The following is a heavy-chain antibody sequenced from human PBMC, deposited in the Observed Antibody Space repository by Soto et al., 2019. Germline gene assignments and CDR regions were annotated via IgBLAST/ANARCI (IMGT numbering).Heavy chain of an antibody. CDR1: GGTFSSYA. J-gene: IGHJ6*02. Sequence: QVQLVQSGAEVKKPGSSVKVSCKASGGTFSSYAISWVRQAPGQGLEWMGGIIPIFGTANYAQKFQGRVTITADESTSTAYMERSSLRSEDTAVYYCARERDIVVVVAATPRYYYGMDVWGQGTTVTVSS. CDR3: ARERDIVVVVAATPRYYYGMDV. CDR2: IIPIFGTA. V-gene: IGHV1-69*01. D-gene: IGHD2-15*01.